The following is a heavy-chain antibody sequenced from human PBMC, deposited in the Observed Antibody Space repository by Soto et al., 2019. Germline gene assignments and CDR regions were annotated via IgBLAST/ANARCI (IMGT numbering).Heavy chain of an antibody. CDR1: GLTFSTCN. J-gene: IGHJ4*02. Sequence: EVQVVESGGALVQPGGSLRLSCTISGLTFSTCNMNWVRQAPGKGLEWISYISTSSNFIYYADSVKGRFTISRDNAKNSLLLQMNSLRDGATARYHCACARELSSSSGRALDYWGQGTLVTVSS. CDR3: ACARELSSSSGRALDY. V-gene: IGHV3-48*02. CDR2: ISTSSNFI. D-gene: IGHD6-13*01.